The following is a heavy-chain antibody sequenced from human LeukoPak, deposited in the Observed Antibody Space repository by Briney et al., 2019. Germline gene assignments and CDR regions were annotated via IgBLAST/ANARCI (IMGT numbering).Heavy chain of an antibody. CDR1: GYFISSGNY. CDR2: IYHSGST. J-gene: IGHJ6*04. CDR3: ARLNGMDV. V-gene: IGHV4-38-2*01. Sequence: PSETLTLTCAVSGYFISSGNYWGWIRPPQGQGLEWIGSIYHSGSTYYNPSLKSRVTISVDTSKNQFSLKLSSVTAADTAVYYCARLNGMDVWGKGTTVTVSS.